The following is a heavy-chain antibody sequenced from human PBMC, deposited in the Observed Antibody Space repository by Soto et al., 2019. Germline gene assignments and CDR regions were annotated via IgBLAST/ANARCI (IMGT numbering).Heavy chain of an antibody. J-gene: IGHJ5*02. Sequence: QVQLQQWGAGLLKPSETLSLTCAVYGGSFSGYYWSWIRQPPGKGLEWIGEINHSGSTNYNPSLNSRVTISGDTSKNQFSLKLSSVTAADTAVYYCARRSIRITMVRGVISFWFDPWGQGTLVTVSS. V-gene: IGHV4-34*01. CDR1: GGSFSGYY. D-gene: IGHD3-10*01. CDR2: INHSGST. CDR3: ARRSIRITMVRGVISFWFDP.